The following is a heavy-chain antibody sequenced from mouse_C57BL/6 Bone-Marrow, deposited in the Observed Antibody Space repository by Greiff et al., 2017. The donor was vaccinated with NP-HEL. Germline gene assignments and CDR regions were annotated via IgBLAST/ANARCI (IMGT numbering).Heavy chain of an antibody. D-gene: IGHD1-1*01. V-gene: IGHV5-6*01. CDR2: ISSGGSYT. Sequence: EVMLVESGGDLVKPGGSLKLSCAASGFTFSSYGMSWVRQTPDKRLEWVATISSGGSYTYYPDSVKGRFTISRDNAKNTLYLQMSSLKAEDTAMDDCGSLDDYGSSSWFAYWGEGTVVTVSA. CDR1: GFTFSSYG. CDR3: GSLDDYGSSSWFAY. J-gene: IGHJ3*01.